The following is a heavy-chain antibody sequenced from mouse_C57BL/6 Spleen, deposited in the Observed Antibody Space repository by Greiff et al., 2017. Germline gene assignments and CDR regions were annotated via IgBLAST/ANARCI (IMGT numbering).Heavy chain of an antibody. CDR1: GYTFTSYW. V-gene: IGHV1-55*01. D-gene: IGHD1-1*01. Sequence: QVQLQQPGAELVKPGASVKMSCKASGYTFTSYWITWVKQRPGQGLEWIGDIYPGSGSTNYNEKFKSKATLTVDTSSSTAYMQLSSLTSEDSAVYYCARDYGSSYVAMDYWGQGTSVTFSS. J-gene: IGHJ4*01. CDR3: ARDYGSSYVAMDY. CDR2: IYPGSGST.